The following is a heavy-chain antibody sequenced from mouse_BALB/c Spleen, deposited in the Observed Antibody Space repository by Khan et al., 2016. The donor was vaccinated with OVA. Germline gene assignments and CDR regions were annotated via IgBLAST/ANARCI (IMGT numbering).Heavy chain of an antibody. V-gene: IGHV1S137*01. Sequence: QVQLKQSGAELVRPGVSVKISCKASGYTFTDYAMHWVKQRHAKNLEWIGVISTNYGDADYSRKFQGKASMTVDRSSSTVYMDLARLTSEDSAIYYCVRGGKFAYWGQGTLVTVSA. J-gene: IGHJ3*01. CDR3: VRGGKFAY. CDR1: GYTFTDYA. D-gene: IGHD1-1*02. CDR2: ISTNYGDA.